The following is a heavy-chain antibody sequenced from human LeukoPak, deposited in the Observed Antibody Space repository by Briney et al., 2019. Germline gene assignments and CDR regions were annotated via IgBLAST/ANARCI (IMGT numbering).Heavy chain of an antibody. CDR2: IKQDGSEK. CDR1: GFTLSNSW. Sequence: TGGSLRLSCVVSGFTLSNSWMSWVRQAPGKGLEWVANIKQDGSEKYYVDSVKGRFTISRDNAKNSLYLQMSSLRAEDTAVYYCAKWGDYDGAFDIWGQGTMVTVSS. D-gene: IGHD4-23*01. V-gene: IGHV3-7*03. CDR3: AKWGDYDGAFDI. J-gene: IGHJ3*02.